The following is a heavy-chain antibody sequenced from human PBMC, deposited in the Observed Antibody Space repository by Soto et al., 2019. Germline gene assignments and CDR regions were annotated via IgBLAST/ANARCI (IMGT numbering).Heavy chain of an antibody. J-gene: IGHJ2*01. CDR1: GYSISSSNW. V-gene: IGHV4-28*01. CDR2: IYYSGST. Sequence: SETLSLTCAVSGYSISSSNWWGWIRQPPGKGLEWIGYIYYSGSTYYNPSLKSRVTMSVDTSKNQFSLKLSSVTAVDTAVYYCARNPPLTEPNYWYFDLWGRGTLVTVSS. D-gene: IGHD7-27*01. CDR3: ARNPPLTEPNYWYFDL.